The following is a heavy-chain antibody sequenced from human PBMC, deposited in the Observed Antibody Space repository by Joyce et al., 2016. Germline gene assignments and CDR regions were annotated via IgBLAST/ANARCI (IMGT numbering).Heavy chain of an antibody. CDR2: ISGSGGST. J-gene: IGHJ5*02. CDR3: AKDGTLERVRNKWFDP. Sequence: EVQLLESGGGLVQPGGSLRLSCAASGFTFSFYVMTWVRQAPGKGLEWVSVISGSGGSTYDADSVNGRFTISRDNSKNTLYLQMNSLSPVDTAVYYCAKDGTLERVRNKWFDPWGQGTLVTVSS. CDR1: GFTFSFYV. D-gene: IGHD1-1*01. V-gene: IGHV3-23*01.